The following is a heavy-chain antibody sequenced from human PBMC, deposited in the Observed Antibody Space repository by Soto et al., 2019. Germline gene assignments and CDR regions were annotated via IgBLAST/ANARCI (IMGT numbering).Heavy chain of an antibody. CDR2: ISSISSTI. CDR3: ARSSVLRYFD. D-gene: IGHD3-9*01. Sequence: GGSLILSYAASGFTFSSYEMNWVRQAPGKGLEWVSYISSISSTIYYADSVKGRFTISRDNSKNTLYLQMNSLRAEDTAVYYCARSSVLRYFDWGQGTLVTVSS. CDR1: GFTFSSYE. J-gene: IGHJ4*02. V-gene: IGHV3-48*03.